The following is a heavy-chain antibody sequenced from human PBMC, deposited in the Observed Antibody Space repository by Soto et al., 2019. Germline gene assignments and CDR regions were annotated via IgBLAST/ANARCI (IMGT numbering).Heavy chain of an antibody. Sequence: ASVKVSCKASGGTFSSYTISWVRQAPGQGLEWMGRIIPILGIANYAQKFQGRVTITADKSTSTAYMELSSLRSEDTAVYYCARGHNWNDKVFDYWGQGTLVTVSS. D-gene: IGHD1-20*01. V-gene: IGHV1-69*02. CDR2: IIPILGIA. CDR1: GGTFSSYT. J-gene: IGHJ4*02. CDR3: ARGHNWNDKVFDY.